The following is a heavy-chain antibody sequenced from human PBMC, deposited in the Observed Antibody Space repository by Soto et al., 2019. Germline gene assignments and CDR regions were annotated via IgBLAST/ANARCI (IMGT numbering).Heavy chain of an antibody. CDR3: ARHSDIVSVRAPISSGYFYAMDV. D-gene: IGHD2-15*01. CDR2: IYPGDSDI. Sequence: GESLKISCNGSGYSFTTYWIGWVRQMPGKGLEWMGIIYPGDSDIRYSPSFQGQITISADKSINTAYLQWSSLKASDTAMYYCARHSDIVSVRAPISSGYFYAMDVWGQGTTVTVSS. J-gene: IGHJ6*02. CDR1: GYSFTTYW. V-gene: IGHV5-51*01.